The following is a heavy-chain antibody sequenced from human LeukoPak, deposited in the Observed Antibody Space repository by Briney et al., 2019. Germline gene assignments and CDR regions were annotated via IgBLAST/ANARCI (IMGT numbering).Heavy chain of an antibody. CDR3: AGSGDIVATKSFDY. V-gene: IGHV1-18*01. CDR2: ISAYNGNT. CDR1: GYTFTSYG. D-gene: IGHD5-12*01. J-gene: IGHJ4*02. Sequence: ASVKVSCKASGYTFTSYGISWVRQAPGQGLEWMGWISAYNGNTNYAQKFQGRVTMTTDTSTSTAYMELRSLRSDDTAVYYCAGSGDIVATKSFDYWGQGTLVTVSS.